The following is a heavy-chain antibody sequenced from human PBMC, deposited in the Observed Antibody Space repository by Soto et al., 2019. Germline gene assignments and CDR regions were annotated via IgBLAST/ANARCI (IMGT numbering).Heavy chain of an antibody. CDR2: IYYSGST. J-gene: IGHJ4*02. CDR1: GGSISSGGHY. Sequence: QVQLQESGPGLVKPSQTLSLTCTVSGGSISSGGHYWSLIRQHPGKGLEWIGYIYYSGSTYYNPSLKSPVTISVGTSKNQFSLKLSSVTAADTAVYYCARGVIHWGQGTLVTVSS. V-gene: IGHV4-31*01. D-gene: IGHD2-21*01. CDR3: ARGVIH.